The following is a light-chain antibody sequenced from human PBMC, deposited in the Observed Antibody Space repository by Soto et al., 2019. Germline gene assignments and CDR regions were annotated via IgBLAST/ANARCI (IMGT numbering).Light chain of an antibody. V-gene: IGLV2-14*03. CDR2: DVN. J-gene: IGLJ2*01. CDR1: RSDIGAHNF. Sequence: QSALTQPASVSGSPGQSITISCTGTRSDIGAHNFVSWYQQHPGEAPKLTLYDVNIRPSGVSNRFSGSKSGNTASLTISGVQAEGEADYCFTPLTTSPPMIFGEGTKLTVL. CDR3: TPLTTSPPMI.